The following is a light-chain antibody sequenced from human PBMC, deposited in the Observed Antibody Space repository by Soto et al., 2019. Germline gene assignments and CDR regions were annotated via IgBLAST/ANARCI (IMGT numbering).Light chain of an antibody. V-gene: IGKV3-11*01. J-gene: IGKJ3*01. Sequence: EIVLTQSPATLSLPPGERASLSCRASQSVGSSLAWYQHKPGQAPRLLIYDVSNRATGIPARFSGSGSGTDFTLTISSLEPEDFAFYYCQQCVSWPQFTFGPGTRLDI. CDR3: QQCVSWPQFT. CDR2: DVS. CDR1: QSVGSS.